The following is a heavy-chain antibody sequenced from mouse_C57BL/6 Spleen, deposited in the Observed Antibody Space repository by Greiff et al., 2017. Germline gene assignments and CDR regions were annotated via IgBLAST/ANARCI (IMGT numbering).Heavy chain of an antibody. D-gene: IGHD2-3*01. CDR1: GYTFTSYD. CDR3: ARKFDGYYGGYAMDY. V-gene: IGHV1-85*01. CDR2: IYPRDGST. J-gene: IGHJ4*01. Sequence: QVQLQQSGPELVKSGASVKLSCKASGYTFTSYDINWVKQRPGQGLEWIGWIYPRDGSTKYNEKFKGKATLTVDTSSSTAYMELHSLTSEDSAVYFCARKFDGYYGGYAMDYWGQGTSVTVSS.